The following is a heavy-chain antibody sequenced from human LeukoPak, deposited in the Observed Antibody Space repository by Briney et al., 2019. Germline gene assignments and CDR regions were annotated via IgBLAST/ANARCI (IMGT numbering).Heavy chain of an antibody. V-gene: IGHV4-34*01. CDR3: ARGGFYCGDDCYVDY. D-gene: IGHD2-21*02. J-gene: IGHJ4*02. CDR2: INRSGST. CDR1: GGPLSYYY. Sequence: SETLSLTCAVYGGPLSYYYWSWIRQSPAKGLEWIGEINRSGSTNYNPSLKSRDSISVDTSKNQFSLKLSSVTAADTAIYYCARGGFYCGDDCYVDYWGQGALVTVSS.